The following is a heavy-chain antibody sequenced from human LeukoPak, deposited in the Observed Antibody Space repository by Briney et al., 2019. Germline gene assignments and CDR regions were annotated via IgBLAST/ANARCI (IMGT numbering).Heavy chain of an antibody. CDR3: AKEIAAIGSPLLDY. Sequence: PGGSLRLSCAASGFTVSSNYMSWVRQAPGKGLEWVSVIYSGGSTYYADSVKGRFSISRDNSKNTLYLQMNSLRVDDTAIYYCAKEIAAIGSPLLDYWGQGVLVTVSS. CDR2: IYSGGST. D-gene: IGHD6-13*01. V-gene: IGHV3-53*01. CDR1: GFTVSSNY. J-gene: IGHJ4*02.